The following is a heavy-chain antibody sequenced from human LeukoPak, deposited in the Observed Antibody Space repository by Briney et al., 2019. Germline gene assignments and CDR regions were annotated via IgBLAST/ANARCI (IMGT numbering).Heavy chain of an antibody. D-gene: IGHD3-22*01. Sequence: PGGSLRLSCAASGFSFSSAGMHWVRQAPGKGLEWVAVISYDGSYKYNEDSVEGRLTISRDNFKNTLYLQMNSLRAEDTAVYYCAKNYFDSTGHHTFDYWGQGTLVTVSS. CDR3: AKNYFDSTGHHTFDY. J-gene: IGHJ4*02. CDR1: GFSFSSAG. CDR2: ISYDGSYK. V-gene: IGHV3-30*18.